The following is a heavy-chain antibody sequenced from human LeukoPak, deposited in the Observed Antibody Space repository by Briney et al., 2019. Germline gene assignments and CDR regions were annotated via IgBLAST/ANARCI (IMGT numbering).Heavy chain of an antibody. CDR1: GGSISSYY. D-gene: IGHD3-9*01. Sequence: SETLSLTCTVSGGSISSYYWSWIRQPAGKGLEWIGRIYTSGSTNYNPSLKSRVTMSVDTSKHQFSLKLSSVTAADTDVYYCARDRGASAGYSIRVGFYYYYYMDVWGKGTTVTVSS. CDR3: ARDRGASAGYSIRVGFYYYYYMDV. V-gene: IGHV4-4*07. J-gene: IGHJ6*03. CDR2: IYTSGST.